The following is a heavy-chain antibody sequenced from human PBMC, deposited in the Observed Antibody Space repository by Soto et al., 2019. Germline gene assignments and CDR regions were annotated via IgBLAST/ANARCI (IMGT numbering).Heavy chain of an antibody. CDR1: GGSISSGGYY. V-gene: IGHV4-31*03. J-gene: IGHJ6*02. D-gene: IGHD3-22*01. CDR3: ASGIVVVSYYYYGMDV. Sequence: QVQLQESGPGLVKPSQTLSLTCTVSGGSISSGGYYWSWIRQHPGKGLEWIGYIYYSGSTYYNPSLTSRVTISVDTSKNQFSLKLSSVTAADTAVYYCASGIVVVSYYYYGMDVWGQGTTVTVSS. CDR2: IYYSGST.